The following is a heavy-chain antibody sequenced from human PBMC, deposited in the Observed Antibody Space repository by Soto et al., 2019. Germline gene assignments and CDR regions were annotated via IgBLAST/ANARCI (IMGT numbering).Heavy chain of an antibody. Sequence: GGSLRLSCAASGFTFSDYYMSWIRQAPGKGLEWVSYISSSSSYTNYADSVKGRFTISRDNAKNSLYLQMNSLKAEDTALYFCAKVRVMLVAKGYFDLWGRGTLVTVSS. CDR2: ISSSSSYT. V-gene: IGHV3-11*05. CDR3: AKVRVMLVAKGYFDL. D-gene: IGHD5-12*01. J-gene: IGHJ2*01. CDR1: GFTFSDYY.